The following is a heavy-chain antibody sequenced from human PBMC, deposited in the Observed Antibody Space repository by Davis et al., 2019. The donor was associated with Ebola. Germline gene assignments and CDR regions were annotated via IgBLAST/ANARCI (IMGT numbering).Heavy chain of an antibody. D-gene: IGHD5-24*01. V-gene: IGHV3-73*01. CDR1: GFTFSGSA. Sequence: GESLKISCAASGFTFSGSAMHWVRQASGKGLEWVGRIRSKANSYATAYAASVKGRFTISRDDSKNTAYLQMNSLKTEDTAVYYCAVEMATINDYWGQGTLVTVSS. CDR3: AVEMATINDY. J-gene: IGHJ4*02. CDR2: IRSKANSYAT.